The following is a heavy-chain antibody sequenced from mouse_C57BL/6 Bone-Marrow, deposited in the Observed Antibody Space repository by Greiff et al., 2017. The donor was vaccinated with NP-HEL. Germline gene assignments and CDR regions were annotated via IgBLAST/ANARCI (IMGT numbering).Heavy chain of an antibody. J-gene: IGHJ1*03. CDR1: GYTFTSYW. D-gene: IGHD2-3*01. Sequence: QVQLQQPGAELVRPGTSVKLSCKASGYTFTSYWMHWLKQRPGQGLEWIGVIDPSDSYTNYNQKFKGKATFTVDTSSSTAYMQLSSLTSEDSAVYYCARSDGYPSYWYFDVWGTGTTVTVSS. V-gene: IGHV1-59*01. CDR2: IDPSDSYT. CDR3: ARSDGYPSYWYFDV.